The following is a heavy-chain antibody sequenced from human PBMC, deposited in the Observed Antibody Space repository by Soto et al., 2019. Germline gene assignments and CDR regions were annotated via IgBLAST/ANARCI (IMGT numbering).Heavy chain of an antibody. J-gene: IGHJ4*02. CDR2: ISYDGSNK. V-gene: IGHV3-30-3*01. D-gene: IGHD3-22*01. CDR1: GFTFCSYA. Sequence: QVQLVESGGGVVQPGRSLRLSCAASGFTFCSYAMHWVRQAPGKGLEWVAVISYDGSNKYYADSVKGRFTISRDNSKNTLYLQMNSLRAEDTAVYYCASNYYDSSGYYRDYWGQGTLVTVSS. CDR3: ASNYYDSSGYYRDY.